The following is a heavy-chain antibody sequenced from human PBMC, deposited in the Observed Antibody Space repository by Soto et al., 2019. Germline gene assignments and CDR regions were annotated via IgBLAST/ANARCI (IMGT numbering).Heavy chain of an antibody. V-gene: IGHV1-18*01. CDR1: GYTFTSYG. CDR3: ARAIVGVITPRQHYYYDMDV. D-gene: IGHD3-3*01. Sequence: DSVKVSCKASGYTFTSYGISWVRLAPGQGLEWMGWISAYNGNTNYAQKLQGRVTMTTDTSTSTAYMELRSLRSEDTAVYYRARAIVGVITPRQHYYYDMDVWGQGTTVTVSS. CDR2: ISAYNGNT. J-gene: IGHJ6*02.